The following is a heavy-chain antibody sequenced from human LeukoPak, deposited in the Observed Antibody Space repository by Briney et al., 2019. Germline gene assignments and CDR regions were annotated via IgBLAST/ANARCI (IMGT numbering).Heavy chain of an antibody. J-gene: IGHJ3*02. CDR3: ARTGNPNYDFWSGYLRGGAFDI. CDR2: ISSSGGRT. V-gene: IGHV3-23*01. D-gene: IGHD3-3*01. Sequence: GGSLRLSCAASGFTFSSYAMSWVRQAPGKGLEWVSTISSSGGRTYYADSVKGRFTISRDNSKNTLYLHMNSLRAEDTALYYCARTGNPNYDFWSGYLRGGAFDIWGQGTMVTVSS. CDR1: GFTFSSYA.